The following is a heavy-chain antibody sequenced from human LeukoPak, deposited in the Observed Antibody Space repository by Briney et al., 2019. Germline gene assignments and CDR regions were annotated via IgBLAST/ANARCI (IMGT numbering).Heavy chain of an antibody. Sequence: ASVKVSCKASGYTFTSYDINWVRQATGQGLEWMGWMNPNSGNTGYAQKFQGRVTITRNTSISTAYMELSSLRSEDTAVYYCARGLVVVPAAISGRDAFDIWGQGTVVTVSS. CDR3: ARGLVVVPAAISGRDAFDI. D-gene: IGHD2-2*02. CDR1: GYTFTSYD. CDR2: MNPNSGNT. J-gene: IGHJ3*02. V-gene: IGHV1-8*03.